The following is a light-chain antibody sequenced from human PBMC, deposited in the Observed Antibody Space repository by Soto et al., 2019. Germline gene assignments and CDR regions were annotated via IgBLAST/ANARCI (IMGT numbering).Light chain of an antibody. V-gene: IGLV2-14*01. CDR3: SSYTNINTRACV. J-gene: IGLJ1*01. CDR1: SGDIGSYNR. CDR2: EVT. Sequence: QSALTQPASVSGSPGQSITISCTGTSGDIGSYNRVSWYQQHPGKAPKLIIYEVTDRPSGVSHRFSGSKSGNTASLTISGVQAEDEAEYYCSSYTNINTRACVFGTGTKLTVL.